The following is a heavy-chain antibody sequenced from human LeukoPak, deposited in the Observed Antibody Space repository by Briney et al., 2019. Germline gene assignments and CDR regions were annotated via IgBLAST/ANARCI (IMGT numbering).Heavy chain of an antibody. V-gene: IGHV3-23*01. Sequence: PGGSLRLSCAASGFTFSSYAMSWVCQAPGKGLEWVSGISGGGGSTYYADSVKGRFTISRDNSKNTLYLQMNSLRAEDTAVYYCAKDYSSSLTNWFDPWGQGTLVTVSS. CDR2: ISGGGGST. D-gene: IGHD6-6*01. CDR1: GFTFSSYA. CDR3: AKDYSSSLTNWFDP. J-gene: IGHJ5*02.